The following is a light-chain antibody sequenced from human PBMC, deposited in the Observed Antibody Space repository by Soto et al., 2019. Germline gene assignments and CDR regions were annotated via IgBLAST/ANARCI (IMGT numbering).Light chain of an antibody. CDR3: SSYAGNNHYV. Sequence: QSALTQPPSASGSPGQSVTISCTGTSSDVGGYKYVSWYQQHSVKAPKLMIYEVSKRPSGVPDRFSGSKSGNTASLTVSGLQAEDEADYYCSSYAGNNHYVFGTGTKLTVL. CDR1: SSDVGGYKY. V-gene: IGLV2-8*01. CDR2: EVS. J-gene: IGLJ1*01.